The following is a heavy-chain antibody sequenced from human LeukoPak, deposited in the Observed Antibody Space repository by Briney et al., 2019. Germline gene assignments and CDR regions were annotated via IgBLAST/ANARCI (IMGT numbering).Heavy chain of an antibody. D-gene: IGHD2-2*01. CDR1: GFTFSSYG. CDR2: IRYDGSNK. Sequence: PGGSLRRYSAASGFTFSSYGMHWVRQAPGKGLEWVAFIRYDGSNKYYADSVKGRFTISRDNSKNTLYLQMNSLKAEDTAVYYCAKDSDCSRTSCSNYYYYYYMDVWGKGTTVTVSS. J-gene: IGHJ6*03. V-gene: IGHV3-30*02. CDR3: AKDSDCSRTSCSNYYYYYYMDV.